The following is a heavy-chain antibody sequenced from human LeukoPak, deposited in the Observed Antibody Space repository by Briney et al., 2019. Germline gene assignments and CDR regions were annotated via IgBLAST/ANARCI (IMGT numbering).Heavy chain of an antibody. J-gene: IGHJ4*02. Sequence: SETLSLTCAVYGGSFSGYYWSWIRQPPGKGLEWIGEINHSGSTNYNPSLKSRVTISVDTSKNQFSLKLSSVTAADTAVYYCATYYYSSSWYRFDYWGQGTLVTVSS. CDR3: ATYYYSSSWYRFDY. D-gene: IGHD6-13*01. V-gene: IGHV4-34*01. CDR1: GGSFSGYY. CDR2: INHSGST.